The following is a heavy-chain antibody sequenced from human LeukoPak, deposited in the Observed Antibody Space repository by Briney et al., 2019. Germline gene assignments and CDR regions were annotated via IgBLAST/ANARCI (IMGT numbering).Heavy chain of an antibody. D-gene: IGHD1-14*01. CDR3: ASLLKTGPHASYYMDV. Sequence: PSETLSLTCTVSGGSISSSSYYWGWIRQPPGKGLEWIGSIYYSGSTYYNPSLKSRVTISVDTSKNQFSLKLSSVTAADTAVYYCASLLKTGPHASYYMDVWGKGTTVTVSS. CDR1: GGSISSSSYY. V-gene: IGHV4-39*01. CDR2: IYYSGST. J-gene: IGHJ6*03.